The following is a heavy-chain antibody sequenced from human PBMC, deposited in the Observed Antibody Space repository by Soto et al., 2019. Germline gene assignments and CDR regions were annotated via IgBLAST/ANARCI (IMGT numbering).Heavy chain of an antibody. CDR1: GFTFSSYA. CDR3: ADWSTTVTTRFDY. V-gene: IGHV3-23*01. J-gene: IGHJ4*02. CDR2: ISGSGGST. Sequence: EVQLLESGGGLVQPGGSLRLSCAASGFTFSSYAMSWVRQAPGKGLEWVSAISGSGGSTYYAHSVKCRFTISRDNSKNTLYLQMNSLRAEDTAVYYCADWSTTVTTRFDYWGQGTLVTVSS. D-gene: IGHD4-17*01.